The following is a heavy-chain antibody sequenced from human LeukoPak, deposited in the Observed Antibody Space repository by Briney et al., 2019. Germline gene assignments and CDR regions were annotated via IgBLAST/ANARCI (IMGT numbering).Heavy chain of an antibody. CDR1: GFTFSSYA. CDR3: AKSRARIAVAGTVYFQH. D-gene: IGHD6-19*01. V-gene: IGHV3-23*01. Sequence: PGGSPRLSCAASGFTFSSYAMSWVRQAPGKGLEWVSAISGSGGSTYYADSVKGRFTISRDNSKNTLYLQMNSLRAEDTAVYYCAKSRARIAVAGTVYFQHWGQGTLVTVSS. CDR2: ISGSGGST. J-gene: IGHJ1*01.